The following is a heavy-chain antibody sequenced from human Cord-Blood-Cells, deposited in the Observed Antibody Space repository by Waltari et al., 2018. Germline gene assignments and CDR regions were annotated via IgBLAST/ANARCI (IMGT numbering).Heavy chain of an antibody. CDR2: ISSSSSYI. Sequence: EVQLVESGVGLVNPGGSLRLSCAASGFTFCSHSMYWVCQAPGKGLEWVSSISSSSSYIYYADSVKGRFNISRDNAKNSLYLQMNSLRAEDTAVYYCARSGYFGDAFDIWGQGTMVTVSS. D-gene: IGHD3-10*01. J-gene: IGHJ3*02. V-gene: IGHV3-21*01. CDR1: GFTFCSHS. CDR3: ARSGYFGDAFDI.